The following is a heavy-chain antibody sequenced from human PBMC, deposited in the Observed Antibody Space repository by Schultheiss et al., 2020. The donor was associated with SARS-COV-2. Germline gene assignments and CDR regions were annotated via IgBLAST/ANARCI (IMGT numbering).Heavy chain of an antibody. D-gene: IGHD3-16*02. V-gene: IGHV1-69*13. CDR2: IIPIFGTA. J-gene: IGHJ6*02. Sequence: SVKVSCKASGYTFTSYGISWVRQAPGQGLEWMGWIIPIFGTANYAQKFQGRVTITADESTSTAYMELSSLRSEDTAVYYCATLWAGELSLFNYYYGMDVWGQGTTVTVSS. CDR1: GYTFTSYG. CDR3: ATLWAGELSLFNYYYGMDV.